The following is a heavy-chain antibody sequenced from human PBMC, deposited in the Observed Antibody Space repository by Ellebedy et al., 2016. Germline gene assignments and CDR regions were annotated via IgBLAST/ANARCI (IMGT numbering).Heavy chain of an antibody. D-gene: IGHD3-10*01. CDR1: GFTFSNKW. J-gene: IGHJ4*02. V-gene: IGHV3-74*03. CDR2: INNDGSST. CDR3: LVGSVPGSAWKGY. Sequence: GGSLRLXXAASGFTFSNKWMHWVRQVPGKGPVWVARINNDGSSTTYADSVKGRFTISRDNAKNTLFLQMNNLRAEDTAVYYCLVGSVPGSAWKGYWGQGTLVTVSS.